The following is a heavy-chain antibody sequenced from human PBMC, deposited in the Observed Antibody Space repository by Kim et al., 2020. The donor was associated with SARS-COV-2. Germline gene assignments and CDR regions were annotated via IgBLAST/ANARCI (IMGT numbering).Heavy chain of an antibody. CDR2: ITSDGDTT. V-gene: IGHV3-48*03. D-gene: IGHD7-27*01. Sequence: GGSLRLSCTASGLTFSMYEMSWVLQAPGKGLEWLSYITSDGDTTHYADSVKGRFTISRDNGKKFVYLHMNNLRAEDTGLYYCTSLGGDYFDYWGQGTPVTVSS. CDR3: TSLGGDYFDY. CDR1: GLTFSMYE. J-gene: IGHJ4*02.